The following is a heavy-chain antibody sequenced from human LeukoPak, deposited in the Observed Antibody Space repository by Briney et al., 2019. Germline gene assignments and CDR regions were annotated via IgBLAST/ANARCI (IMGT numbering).Heavy chain of an antibody. J-gene: IGHJ4*02. V-gene: IGHV4-31*03. CDR1: GGSISSGGYY. Sequence: SETLSLTCTVSGGSISSGGYYWSWIRQHPGKGLEWIGYIYYSGSTYYNPSLKSRVTISVDTSKNQFSLKLSSVTAADTAVYYCARGKRGKGLKTYYYDSSGYWPIDYWGQGTLVTVSS. CDR3: ARGKRGKGLKTYYYDSSGYWPIDY. CDR2: IYYSGST. D-gene: IGHD3-22*01.